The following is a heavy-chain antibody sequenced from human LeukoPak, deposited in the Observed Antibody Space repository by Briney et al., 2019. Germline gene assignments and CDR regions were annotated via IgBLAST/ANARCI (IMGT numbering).Heavy chain of an antibody. J-gene: IGHJ3*02. Sequence: GESLKISCKGSGCSFTTYWIGWVRQMPGKGLEWMGIIYPGDSDTRYSPSFQGQVTISADKSISTAYLQWSSLKASDTAMYYCARLPYDYYDSSGYLAFDIWGQGTMVTVSS. D-gene: IGHD3-22*01. CDR1: GCSFTTYW. CDR2: IYPGDSDT. V-gene: IGHV5-51*01. CDR3: ARLPYDYYDSSGYLAFDI.